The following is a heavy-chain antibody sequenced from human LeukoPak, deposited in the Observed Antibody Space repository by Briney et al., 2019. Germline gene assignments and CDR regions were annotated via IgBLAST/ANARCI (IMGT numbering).Heavy chain of an antibody. CDR2: IYYSGST. V-gene: IGHV4-59*12. D-gene: IGHD3-10*01. J-gene: IGHJ6*02. CDR1: GGSISSYY. Sequence: PSETLSLTCTVSGGSISSYYWSWIRQPPGKGLEWIGYIYYSGSTYYNPSLKSRVTISVDTSKNQFSLKVSSVTVADTAVYYCARGIIGAIYYYYGMDVWGQGTTVTVSS. CDR3: ARGIIGAIYYYYGMDV.